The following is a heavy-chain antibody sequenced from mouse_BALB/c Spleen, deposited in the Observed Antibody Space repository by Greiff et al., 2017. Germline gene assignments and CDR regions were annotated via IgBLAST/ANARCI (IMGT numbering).Heavy chain of an antibody. J-gene: IGHJ3*01. CDR3: ARSPYGKAWFAY. CDR1: GFTFSSFG. Sequence: EVQLVESGGGLVQPGGSRKLSCAASGFTFSSFGMHWVRQAPEKGLEWVAYISSGSSTIYYADTVKGRFTISRDNPKNTLFLQMTSLRSEDTAMYYCARSPYGKAWFAYWGQGTLVTVSA. CDR2: ISSGSSTI. V-gene: IGHV5-17*02. D-gene: IGHD2-1*01.